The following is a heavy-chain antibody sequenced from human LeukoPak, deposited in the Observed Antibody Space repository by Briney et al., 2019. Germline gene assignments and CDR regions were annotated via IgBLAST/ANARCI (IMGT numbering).Heavy chain of an antibody. J-gene: IGHJ6*02. Sequence: PSETLSLTCTVSGGSISSYYWSWIRQPPGKGLEWIGYIYYSGSTNYNPSLKSRVTISVDTSKNQFSLKLSSVTAADTAVYYCARAPRFLSLWYYGMDVWGQGTTVTVSS. V-gene: IGHV4-59*12. D-gene: IGHD3-10*01. CDR1: GGSISSYY. CDR2: IYYSGST. CDR3: ARAPRFLSLWYYGMDV.